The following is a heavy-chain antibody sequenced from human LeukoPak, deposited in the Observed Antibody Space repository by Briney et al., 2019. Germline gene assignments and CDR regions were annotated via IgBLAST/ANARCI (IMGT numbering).Heavy chain of an antibody. D-gene: IGHD6-19*01. Sequence: GASVKVSCKVSGYTLTELSMHWVRQAPGKGLEWMGGFDPEDGETIYAQKFQGRVTMTRDMSTSTVYMELSSLRSEDTAVYYCARAVAGTGPFDYWGQGTLVTVSS. J-gene: IGHJ4*02. CDR1: GYTLTELS. CDR3: ARAVAGTGPFDY. V-gene: IGHV1-24*01. CDR2: FDPEDGET.